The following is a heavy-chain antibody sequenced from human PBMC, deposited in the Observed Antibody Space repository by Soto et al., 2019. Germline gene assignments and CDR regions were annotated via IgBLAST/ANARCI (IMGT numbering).Heavy chain of an antibody. V-gene: IGHV4-59*08. D-gene: IGHD2-2*01. CDR1: GGSISSYY. Sequence: SETLSLTCTVSGGSISSYYWSWIRQPPGKGLEWIGYIYYSGSTNYNPSLKSRVTISVDTSKNQFSLKLSSVTAADTAVYYCARHLGYCSTTSCYPFFDPWGQGTLVTVSS. CDR2: IYYSGST. J-gene: IGHJ5*02. CDR3: ARHLGYCSTTSCYPFFDP.